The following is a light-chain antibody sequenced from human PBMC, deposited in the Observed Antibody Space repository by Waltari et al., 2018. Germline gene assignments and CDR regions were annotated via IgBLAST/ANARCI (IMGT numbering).Light chain of an antibody. J-gene: IGLJ2*01. CDR3: CSYAGSYTSYVV. CDR2: DVS. CDR1: SSDVGGYNY. Sequence: QSALTQPRSVSGSPGQSVTISCTGTSSDVGGYNYVSWYHQHPGKAPKLMIYDVSKRPSGVPDRFSGCKSGNTAALTIAGLQAEDEADYYCCSYAGSYTSYVVFGGGTKLTVL. V-gene: IGLV2-11*01.